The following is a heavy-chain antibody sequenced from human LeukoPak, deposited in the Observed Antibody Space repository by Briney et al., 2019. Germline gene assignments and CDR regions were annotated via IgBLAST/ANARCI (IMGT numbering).Heavy chain of an antibody. J-gene: IGHJ6*03. CDR1: GGSISPYY. CDR3: ARAYYDKYYYYYYMDV. V-gene: IGHV4-59*01. Sequence: SETLSLTCTVSGGSISPYYWSWIRQPPGKGLEWIGYIYYSGSTNYNPSLKSRATISVDTSKNQFSLKLSSVTAADTAVYYCARAYYDKYYYYYYMDVWGKGTTVTVSS. D-gene: IGHD3-3*01. CDR2: IYYSGST.